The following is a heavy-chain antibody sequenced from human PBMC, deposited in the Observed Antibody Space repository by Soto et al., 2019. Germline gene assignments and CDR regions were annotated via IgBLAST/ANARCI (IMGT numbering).Heavy chain of an antibody. CDR3: ARLYCSGGSCYSGFDY. D-gene: IGHD2-15*01. J-gene: IGHJ4*02. Sequence: EVQLVESGGGLVKPGGSLRLSCAASGFTFSSYSMNWVRQAPGKGLEWVSSISSSSSYIYYADSVKGRFTISRDNAKNSLYLQMNSLRAEDTAVYYCARLYCSGGSCYSGFDYWGQGTLVTVSS. CDR2: ISSSSSYI. CDR1: GFTFSSYS. V-gene: IGHV3-21*01.